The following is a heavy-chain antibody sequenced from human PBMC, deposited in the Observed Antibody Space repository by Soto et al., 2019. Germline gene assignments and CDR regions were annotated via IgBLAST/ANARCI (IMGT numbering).Heavy chain of an antibody. D-gene: IGHD6-13*01. CDR2: ISAST. Sequence: EMQLLESGGGLVQAGGSLRLSCAASGFTVSSYALNWVRQAPGKGLEWVSGISASTYYADSVKGRFTISRDTSKNTLYLQMNSLRAEDTAIYFCAIRMYSTRWYYLDYWGPGTLVNVSS. CDR3: AIRMYSTRWYYLDY. CDR1: GFTVSSYA. J-gene: IGHJ4*02. V-gene: IGHV3-23*01.